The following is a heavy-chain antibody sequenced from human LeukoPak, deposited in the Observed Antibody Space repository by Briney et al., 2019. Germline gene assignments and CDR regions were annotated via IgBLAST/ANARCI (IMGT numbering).Heavy chain of an antibody. V-gene: IGHV3-33*01. D-gene: IGHD6-13*01. J-gene: IGHJ4*02. CDR1: GFTFSSYG. CDR2: IWYDGSNK. Sequence: GGSLRLSCAASGFTFSSYGMHWVRQAPGKGLEWVAVIWYDGSNKYYADSVKGRFTISRDNSKNTLYLQMYSLGAEDTAVYYCASAGIAAAGTGLTDYWGQGTLVTVSS. CDR3: ASAGIAAAGTGLTDY.